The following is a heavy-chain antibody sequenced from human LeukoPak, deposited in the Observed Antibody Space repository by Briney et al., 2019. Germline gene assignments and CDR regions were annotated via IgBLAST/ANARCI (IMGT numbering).Heavy chain of an antibody. Sequence: PGGSLRLSCAASGFTFSNFGMYWVRQAPGKGLEWVAVISYDGSNKYHADSVKGRFTISRDNAKNSLYLQMNSLRDEDTAVYYCARGAGGTYWLIGDWGQGTLVTVSS. J-gene: IGHJ4*02. V-gene: IGHV3-30-3*01. CDR3: ARGAGGTYWLIGD. CDR2: ISYDGSNK. D-gene: IGHD3-16*01. CDR1: GFTFSNFG.